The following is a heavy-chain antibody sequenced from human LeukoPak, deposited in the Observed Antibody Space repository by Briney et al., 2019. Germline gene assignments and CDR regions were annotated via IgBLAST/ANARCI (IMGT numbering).Heavy chain of an antibody. D-gene: IGHD3-22*01. CDR1: GYSFTSYW. CDR3: AVYYYDNSGYLPFDY. Sequence: GESLKISCKGSGYSFTSYWIGWVRQMPGKGLEWMGIIYPGDSDTRYSPSFQGQVIISADKSISTAYLQWSSLKASDTAMYYCAVYYYDNSGYLPFDYWGQGTLVTVSS. CDR2: IYPGDSDT. J-gene: IGHJ4*02. V-gene: IGHV5-51*01.